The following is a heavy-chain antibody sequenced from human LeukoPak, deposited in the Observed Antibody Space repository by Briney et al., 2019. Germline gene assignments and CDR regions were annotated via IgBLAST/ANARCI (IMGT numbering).Heavy chain of an antibody. D-gene: IGHD2-15*01. Sequence: PSETLSLTCTVSGGSISSYYWSWIRQPPGKGLEWIGYIYYSGSTNYNPSLKSRATISVDTSKNQFSLKLSSVTAADTAVYYCARDDGYCSGGSCPYYYYGMDVWGQGTTVTVSS. CDR1: GGSISSYY. CDR2: IYYSGST. V-gene: IGHV4-59*01. J-gene: IGHJ6*02. CDR3: ARDDGYCSGGSCPYYYYGMDV.